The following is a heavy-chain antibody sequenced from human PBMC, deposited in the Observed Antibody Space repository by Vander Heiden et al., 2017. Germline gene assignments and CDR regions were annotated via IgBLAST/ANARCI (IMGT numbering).Heavy chain of an antibody. V-gene: IGHV3-7*01. CDR1: GFTFSSYW. CDR2: IKQDGSEK. J-gene: IGHJ4*02. Sequence: EVQLVESGGGLVQPGGSLRLSCAASGFTFSSYWMRWVRQAPGKGLEWVANIKQDGSEKYYVDSVKGRFTISRDNAKNSLYLQMNSLRAEDTAVYYCAREGGYYDSSGYYYAPMGYWGQGTLVTVSS. D-gene: IGHD3-22*01. CDR3: AREGGYYDSSGYYYAPMGY.